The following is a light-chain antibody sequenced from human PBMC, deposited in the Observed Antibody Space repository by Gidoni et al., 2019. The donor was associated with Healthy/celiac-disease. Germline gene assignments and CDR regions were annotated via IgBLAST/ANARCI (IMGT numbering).Light chain of an antibody. CDR3: TSYTSSATVV. CDR2: DVS. J-gene: IGLJ2*01. Sequence: QSALTQPASVSGSPGQSITISCTGTSGDVGGYNYVSWYQQPPGKAPKLMIYDVSSRPSGVSNRFSGSKSGNTASLTISGLQAEDGAYYYCTSYTSSATVVFGGGTKVTV. CDR1: SGDVGGYNY. V-gene: IGLV2-14*03.